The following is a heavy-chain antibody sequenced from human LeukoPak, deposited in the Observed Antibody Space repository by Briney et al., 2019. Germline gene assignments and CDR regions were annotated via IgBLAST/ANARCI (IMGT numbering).Heavy chain of an antibody. J-gene: IGHJ4*02. CDR3: ARGKTPYRFDY. CDR1: GGSFSGYY. CDR2: INHSGST. D-gene: IGHD1-26*01. V-gene: IGHV4-34*01. Sequence: PSETLSLTCAVYGGSFSGYYWSWIRQPPGKGLEWIGEINHSGSTNYNPSLKSRVTISVDTSKNQFSLKLSSVTAADTAVYYCARGKTPYRFDYWGQGILVTVSS.